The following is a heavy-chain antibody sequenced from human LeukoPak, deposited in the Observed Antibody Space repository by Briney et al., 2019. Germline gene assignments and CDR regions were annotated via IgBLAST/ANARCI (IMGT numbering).Heavy chain of an antibody. D-gene: IGHD1-26*01. V-gene: IGHV4-59*01. J-gene: IGHJ4*02. CDR1: GGSISSYY. CDR2: IYYSGST. CDR3: ARRQRGSHFDY. Sequence: MSSETLSLTCTVSGGSISSYYWSWIRQPPGKGLEWIGYIYYSGSTNYNPSLKSRVTISVDTSKNQFSLKLSSVTAADTAVYYCARRQRGSHFDYWGQGTLVTVSS.